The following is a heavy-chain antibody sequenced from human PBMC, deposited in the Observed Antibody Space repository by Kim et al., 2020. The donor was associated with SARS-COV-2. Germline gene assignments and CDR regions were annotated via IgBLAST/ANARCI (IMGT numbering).Heavy chain of an antibody. V-gene: IGHV1-3*01. Sequence: ASVKVSCKASGYTFTSYAMHWVRQAPGQRLEWMGRIIAGIGKPNYPQKFQGRVTITRDTSASTAYMELSSLRSDDTAVYYCAWVFGPAAISYCGQGTLVTDSS. J-gene: IGHJ4*02. D-gene: IGHD2-2*02. CDR2: IIAGIGKP. CDR1: GYTFTSYA. CDR3: AWVFGPAAISY.